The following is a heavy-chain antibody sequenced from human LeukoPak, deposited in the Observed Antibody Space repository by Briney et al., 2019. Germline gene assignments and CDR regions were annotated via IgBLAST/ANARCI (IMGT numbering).Heavy chain of an antibody. CDR2: IYRGGST. J-gene: IGHJ5*02. Sequence: GGSLRLSCAASGFTFSSYAMHWVRQAPGKGLEWVAVIYRGGSTYYADSVKGRFTISRDNSKNTLYLQMNSLRAEDTAVYYCARDRRETMITFGGVMTAGWFDPWGQGTLVTVSS. CDR1: GFTFSSYA. D-gene: IGHD3-16*01. V-gene: IGHV3-53*01. CDR3: ARDRRETMITFGGVMTAGWFDP.